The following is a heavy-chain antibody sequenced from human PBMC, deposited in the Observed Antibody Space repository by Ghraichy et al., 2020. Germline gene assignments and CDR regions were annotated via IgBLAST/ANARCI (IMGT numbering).Heavy chain of an antibody. Sequence: GGSLRLSCAASGFTLSSYGMHWVRQAPGKGLEWVAVLWFEGTNKYYAQSVKGRFTISRDNSKNTLFLQMNSLIAEDTAVYYCARDTPGREEYDLWGRGTLVTVSS. CDR2: LWFEGTNK. CDR3: ARDTPGREEYDL. V-gene: IGHV3-33*01. D-gene: IGHD1-26*01. J-gene: IGHJ2*01. CDR1: GFTLSSYG.